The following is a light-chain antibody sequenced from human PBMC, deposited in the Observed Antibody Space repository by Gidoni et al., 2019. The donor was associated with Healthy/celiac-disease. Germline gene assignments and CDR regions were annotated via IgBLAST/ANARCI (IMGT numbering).Light chain of an antibody. J-gene: IGKJ4*01. Sequence: DIQMTQSPASLSASVGDRVTLTGRASQSISSYLNWYQQKPGKAPKLLIYAASSWQSGVPARFSGSGSGTDFTLTISSLQPEDFATYYCQQSYSTPPVTFGGGTKVEIK. CDR3: QQSYSTPPVT. CDR2: AAS. V-gene: IGKV1-39*01. CDR1: QSISSY.